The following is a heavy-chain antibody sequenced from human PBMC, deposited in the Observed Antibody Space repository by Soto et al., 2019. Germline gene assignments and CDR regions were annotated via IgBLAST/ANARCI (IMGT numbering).Heavy chain of an antibody. J-gene: IGHJ4*02. CDR1: GGTFSRDA. CDR3: ARASGYVSGWYHDY. CDR2: LIPILGTT. Sequence: QVQLVQSGAEVRKPGSSVKVSCKASGGTFSRDAVSWVRQAPGQGLEWMGGLIPILGTTHYAQKFQGRVTITADESTNTAYMELSSLRSDDTAVYYCARASGYVSGWYHDYWGQGTRVTVSS. V-gene: IGHV1-69*01. D-gene: IGHD6-19*01.